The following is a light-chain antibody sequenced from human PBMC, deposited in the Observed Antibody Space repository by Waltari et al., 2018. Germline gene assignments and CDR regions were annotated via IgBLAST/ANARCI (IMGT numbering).Light chain of an antibody. CDR3: ASWDDNLYGWV. Sequence: QSVLTQPPSASGTPGQRVTISCSGRISNIGTKHVCCYQQVPGMAPKLLIYDNNQRPSGVPGRFSGSTSGTSASLAISGLRSEDEGDYSCASWDDNLYGWVFGGGTKLTVL. V-gene: IGLV1-47*01. CDR1: ISNIGTKH. J-gene: IGLJ3*02. CDR2: DNN.